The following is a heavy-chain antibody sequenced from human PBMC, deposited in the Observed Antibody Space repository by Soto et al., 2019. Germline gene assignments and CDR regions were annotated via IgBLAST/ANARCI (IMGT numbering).Heavy chain of an antibody. CDR2: FYYSGST. J-gene: IGHJ4*02. D-gene: IGHD6-19*01. CDR3: ARQVVDGTVAGTGSFDY. CDR1: GGSISSTSYY. V-gene: IGHV4-39*01. Sequence: SETLSLTCPVSGGSISSTSYYWVWIRQPPGKGLEWIGSFYYSGSTYYNPSLKSRVTISVDTSENQFSLKLSSVTAADTAVYYCARQVVDGTVAGTGSFDYWGQGTLVTVSS.